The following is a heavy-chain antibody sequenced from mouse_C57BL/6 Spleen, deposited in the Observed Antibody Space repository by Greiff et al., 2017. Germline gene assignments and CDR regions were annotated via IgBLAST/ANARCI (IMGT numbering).Heavy chain of an antibody. CDR1: GYSFTGYY. CDR3: ARASPLYYGSSYPFAY. V-gene: IGHV1-42*01. Sequence: VQLQQSGPELVKPGASVKISCKASGYSFTGYYMNWVKQSPEKSLEWIGEINPSTGGTTYNQKFKAKATLTVDKSSSTAYMQLKSLTSEDSAVXYCARASPLYYGSSYPFAYWGQGTLVTVSA. CDR2: INPSTGGT. J-gene: IGHJ3*01. D-gene: IGHD1-1*01.